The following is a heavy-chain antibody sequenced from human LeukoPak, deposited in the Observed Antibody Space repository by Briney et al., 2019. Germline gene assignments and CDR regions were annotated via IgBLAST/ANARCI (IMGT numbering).Heavy chain of an antibody. CDR2: IYYSGST. CDR3: ARARWPDAFDI. J-gene: IGHJ3*02. D-gene: IGHD4-23*01. Sequence: SETLSLTCTVSGGSISSGDYYWSWIRQPPGKGLEWIGYIYYSGSTYYNPSLKSRVTISVDTSKNQFSLKLSSVTAADTAVYYCARARWPDAFDIWGQGTMVTVSS. CDR1: GGSISSGDYY. V-gene: IGHV4-30-4*01.